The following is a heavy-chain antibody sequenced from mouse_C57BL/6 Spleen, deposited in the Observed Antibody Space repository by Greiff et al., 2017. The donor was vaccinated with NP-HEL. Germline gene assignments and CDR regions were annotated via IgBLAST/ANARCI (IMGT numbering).Heavy chain of an antibody. V-gene: IGHV5-17*01. CDR3: ARDMALSMDY. CDR1: GFTFSDYG. D-gene: IGHD1-1*02. J-gene: IGHJ4*01. CDR2: ISSGSSTI. Sequence: EVKLQESGGGLVKPGGSLKLSCAASGFTFSDYGMHWVRQAPEKGLEWVAYISSGSSTIYYADTVKGRFTISRDNAKNTLFLQMTSLRSEDTAMYYCARDMALSMDYWGQGTSVTVSS.